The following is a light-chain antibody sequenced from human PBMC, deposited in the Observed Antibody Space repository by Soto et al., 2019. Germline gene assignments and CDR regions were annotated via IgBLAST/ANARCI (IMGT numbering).Light chain of an antibody. V-gene: IGKV3-20*01. CDR1: QSVSSNY. CDR2: GAS. Sequence: EVVLTQSPCTLSLSPGERATISCRASQSVSSNYLAWYQQKPGQAPMLLIYGASSRATGIPDRFSGSGSGTDFTLTSSRLEHEDFAVYYCKQYGTSSTFGQGTKVEIK. J-gene: IGKJ1*01. CDR3: KQYGTSST.